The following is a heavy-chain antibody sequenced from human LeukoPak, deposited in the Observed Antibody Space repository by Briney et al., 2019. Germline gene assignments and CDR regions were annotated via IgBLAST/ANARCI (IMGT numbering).Heavy chain of an antibody. D-gene: IGHD3-10*01. CDR2: ISYSGNT. CDR1: GGSISSYD. CDR3: ASTRLVRGALMDV. Sequence: SETLSLTCTVSGGSISSYDWSWVRQPPGKGLEWIGYISYSGNTNYNPSLKSRVTISVDTSKNQFSPKLSSVTAADTAIYYCASTRLVRGALMDVWGKGTTVTISS. J-gene: IGHJ6*03. V-gene: IGHV4-59*01.